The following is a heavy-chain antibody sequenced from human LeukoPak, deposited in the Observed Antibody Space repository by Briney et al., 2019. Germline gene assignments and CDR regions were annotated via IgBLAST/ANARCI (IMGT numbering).Heavy chain of an antibody. D-gene: IGHD6-19*01. V-gene: IGHV3-23*01. CDR2: LSGRGGSE. CDR1: GLTFNSYG. J-gene: IGHJ4*02. CDR3: AKLVPSSGWPIDY. Sequence: PGGSLRLSCGGSGLTFNSYGMSWVRQAPGKGLEWVACLSGRGGSEYYADSVKGRFTISRDNSKNTLYLQMNSLRAEDTAVYYCAKLVPSSGWPIDYWGQGTLVTVSS.